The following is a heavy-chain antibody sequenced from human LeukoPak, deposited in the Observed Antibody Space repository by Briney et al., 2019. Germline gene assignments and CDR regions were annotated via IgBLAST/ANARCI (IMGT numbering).Heavy chain of an antibody. V-gene: IGHV1-2*02. CDR1: GYTFTAYH. CDR3: VRENWYYDH. D-gene: IGHD3-16*01. J-gene: IGHJ4*02. Sequence: GASVKVSCKTSGYTFTAYHMHWVRQAPGQGREFVGWIYPPTGGTVLAGKFQGRVTMTRDTSIAAAYMELSGLTFDDTAVYYCVRENWYYDHWGQGTLVTVSS. CDR2: IYPPTGGT.